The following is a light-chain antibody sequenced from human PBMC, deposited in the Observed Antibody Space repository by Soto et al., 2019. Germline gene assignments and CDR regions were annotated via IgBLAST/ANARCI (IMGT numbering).Light chain of an antibody. Sequence: EIVLTQSPATLSVSPGERATLSCRASQSVSSNLAWYQQKPDQAPRLLIYSASTRATGIPDRFSGSGSGTEFTRTISILQSHDFAGYYCQQYNNWPRTFGQGTKLEL. CDR1: QSVSSN. V-gene: IGKV3-15*01. CDR2: SAS. CDR3: QQYNNWPRT. J-gene: IGKJ2*01.